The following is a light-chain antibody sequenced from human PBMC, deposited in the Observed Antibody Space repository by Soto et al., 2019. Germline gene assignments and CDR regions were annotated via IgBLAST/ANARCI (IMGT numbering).Light chain of an antibody. CDR2: TAS. CDR3: QQHYNTPWT. J-gene: IGKJ1*01. Sequence: DIQLTQGPSSLSASVGDRITITCRASQRISTYLNWYQQKPGKAPELVIYTASSLESGVPSRFSGSGSGTDFTLTISSLQPEDLATYYCQQHYNTPWTFGQGTKVEIK. CDR1: QRISTY. V-gene: IGKV1-39*01.